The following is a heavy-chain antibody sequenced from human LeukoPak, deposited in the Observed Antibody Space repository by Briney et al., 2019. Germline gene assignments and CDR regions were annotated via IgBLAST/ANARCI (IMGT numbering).Heavy chain of an antibody. Sequence: GGSLRLSCAASGFTFSSYAMSWVRQAPGKGLEWVSAISGSGDSTYYADSVKGRFTISRDNSKNTLYLQMNSLRAEDTAVYYCAKRGGYDYPGWYFDLWGRGTLVTVSS. D-gene: IGHD5-12*01. CDR2: ISGSGDST. CDR3: AKRGGYDYPGWYFDL. V-gene: IGHV3-23*01. CDR1: GFTFSSYA. J-gene: IGHJ2*01.